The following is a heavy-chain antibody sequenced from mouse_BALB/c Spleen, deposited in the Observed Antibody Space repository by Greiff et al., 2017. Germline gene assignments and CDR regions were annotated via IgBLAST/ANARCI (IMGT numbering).Heavy chain of an antibody. D-gene: IGHD1-1*01. J-gene: IGHJ1*01. CDR1: GFTFSSFG. V-gene: IGHV5-17*02. CDR2: ISSGSSTI. CDR3: ARITTVVPYWYFDV. Sequence: DVHLVESGGGLVQPGGSRKLSCAASGFTFSSFGMHWVRQAPEKGLEWVAYISSGSSTIYYADTVKGRFTISRDNPKNTLFLQMTSLRSEDTAMYYCARITTVVPYWYFDVWGAGTTVTVSS.